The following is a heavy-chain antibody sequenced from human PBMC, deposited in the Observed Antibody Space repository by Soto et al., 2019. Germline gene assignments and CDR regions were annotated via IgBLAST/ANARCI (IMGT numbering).Heavy chain of an antibody. J-gene: IGHJ4*02. Sequence: SETLSLTCTVSGGSISSGNYYWSWIRQPPGKGLEWIGFISYSGTTHYSASLRSRVSISVDKSTSTAYMELSSLRSEDTAMYYGATSYGSGSQAFDYWGQGALVTVSS. CDR2: ISYSGTT. V-gene: IGHV4-30-4*02. CDR3: ATSYGSGSQAFDY. D-gene: IGHD3-10*01. CDR1: GGSISSGNYY.